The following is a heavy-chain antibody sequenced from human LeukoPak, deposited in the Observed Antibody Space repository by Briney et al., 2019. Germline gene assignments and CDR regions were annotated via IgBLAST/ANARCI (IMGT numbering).Heavy chain of an antibody. CDR2: IRYDGSNK. CDR1: GFTFSGYG. Sequence: PGGSLRLSCAASGFTFSGYGMHWVRQAPGKGLEWVAFIRYDGSNKYYADSVKGRFTISRDNSKNTLYLQMNSLRAEDTAVYYCAKEYCSSTSCYSRWFDPWGQGTLVTVSS. V-gene: IGHV3-30*02. CDR3: AKEYCSSTSCYSRWFDP. J-gene: IGHJ5*02. D-gene: IGHD2-2*01.